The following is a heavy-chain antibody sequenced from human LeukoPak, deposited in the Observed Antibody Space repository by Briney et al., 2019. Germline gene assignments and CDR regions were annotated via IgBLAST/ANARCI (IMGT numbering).Heavy chain of an antibody. CDR2: IYYSGST. Sequence: SETLSLTCTVSGGSISSGGYYWSWIRQHPGKGLEWIGYIYYSGSTYYNPSLKSQVTISVDTSKNQFSLKLSSVTAADTAVYYCARGYDSSGYYDDYWGQGTLVTVSS. D-gene: IGHD3-22*01. V-gene: IGHV4-31*01. CDR3: ARGYDSSGYYDDY. CDR1: GGSISSGGYY. J-gene: IGHJ4*02.